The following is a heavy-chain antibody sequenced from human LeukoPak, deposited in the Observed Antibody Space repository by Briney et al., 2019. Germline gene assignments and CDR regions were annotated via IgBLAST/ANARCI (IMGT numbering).Heavy chain of an antibody. J-gene: IGHJ4*02. CDR2: VNPNSGNT. V-gene: IGHV1-8*03. D-gene: IGHD3-3*01. CDR3: ARNHGLTYYDFWSGIHPFDY. Sequence: ASVKVSCKASGYTFTSYDINWVRQATGQGLEWMGWVNPNSGNTGYAQKFQGRVTITRNTSISTAYMELSSLGSEDTAVYYCARNHGLTYYDFWSGIHPFDYWGQGTLVTVSS. CDR1: GYTFTSYD.